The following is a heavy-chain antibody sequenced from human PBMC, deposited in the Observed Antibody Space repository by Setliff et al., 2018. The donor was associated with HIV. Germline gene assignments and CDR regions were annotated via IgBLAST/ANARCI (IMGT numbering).Heavy chain of an antibody. Sequence: SETLSLTCTVSGGSISSYYWSWIRQPPGKGLEWIGYIYYSGSTNYNPSLKSRVTISVETSKNQFSLKLSSVTAADTAVYYCARNLLHYDSSGLRWNYYYYYMDVWGKGTTVTVSS. V-gene: IGHV4-59*01. CDR2: IYYSGST. D-gene: IGHD3-22*01. CDR3: ARNLLHYDSSGLRWNYYYYYMDV. J-gene: IGHJ6*03. CDR1: GGSISSYY.